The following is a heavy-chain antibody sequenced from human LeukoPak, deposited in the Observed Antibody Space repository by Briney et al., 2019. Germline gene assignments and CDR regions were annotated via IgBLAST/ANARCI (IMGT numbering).Heavy chain of an antibody. CDR1: GFTFSSYS. CDR3: ARPRLIAVAGGAFDI. CDR2: IISSSSYI. J-gene: IGHJ3*02. Sequence: GGSLRLSCAASGFTFSSYSMNWVRQAPGKGLEWVSSIISSSSYIYYADSVKGRSTISRDNAKNSLYLQMNSLRAEDTAVYYCARPRLIAVAGGAFDIWGQGTMVTVSS. V-gene: IGHV3-21*01. D-gene: IGHD6-19*01.